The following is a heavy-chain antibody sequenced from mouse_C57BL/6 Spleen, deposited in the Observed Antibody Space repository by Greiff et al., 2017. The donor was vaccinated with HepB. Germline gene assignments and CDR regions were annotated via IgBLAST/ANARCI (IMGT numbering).Heavy chain of an antibody. Sequence: QVQLKQSGAELVRPGASVTLSCKASGYTFTDYEMHWVKQTPVHGLEWIGAIDPETGGTAYNQKFKGKAILTADKSSSTAYMELRSLTSEDSAVYYCTPNYYGSSSLRFLNWGQGTLVTVSA. CDR3: TPNYYGSSSLRFLN. CDR2: IDPETGGT. D-gene: IGHD1-1*01. V-gene: IGHV1-15*01. J-gene: IGHJ3*01. CDR1: GYTFTDYE.